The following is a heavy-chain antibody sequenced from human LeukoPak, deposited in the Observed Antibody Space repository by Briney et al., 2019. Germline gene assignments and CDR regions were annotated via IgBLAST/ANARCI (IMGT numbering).Heavy chain of an antibody. D-gene: IGHD2-2*01. CDR3: GMFPRTAAAAMQYYFGY. CDR1: GFTFSNYW. Sequence: GGSLRLSCAASGFTFSNYWMHWVRQVPGKGLVWVSRINDDGSATFYADSVKGRFTISRDNAKNTLFLQMSSLRAEDTAVYYCGMFPRTAAAAMQYYFGYWGQGTLVTVSS. CDR2: INDDGSAT. V-gene: IGHV3-74*01. J-gene: IGHJ4*02.